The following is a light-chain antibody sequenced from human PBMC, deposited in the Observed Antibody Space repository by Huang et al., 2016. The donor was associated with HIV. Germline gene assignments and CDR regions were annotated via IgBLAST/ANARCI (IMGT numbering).Light chain of an antibody. J-gene: IGKJ4*01. CDR1: QSLVDSDGNTY. CDR3: MQVSHWPVT. CDR2: RVS. V-gene: IGKV2-30*01. Sequence: DVVLTQSPVSLPVTLGQAASISCRSSQSLVDSDGNTYLNWFHPRPGQSPRRLIYRVSSRESGVPDRFSGSGSGTDFTLKISRVEAEDVGAYYCMQVSHWPVTFGGGTKLEIK.